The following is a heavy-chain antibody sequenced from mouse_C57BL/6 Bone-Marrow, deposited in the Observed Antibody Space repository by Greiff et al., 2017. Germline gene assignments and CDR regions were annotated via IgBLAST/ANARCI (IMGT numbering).Heavy chain of an antibody. J-gene: IGHJ3*01. D-gene: IGHD5-1-1*01. CDR1: GYTFTSYW. CDR2: IYPGNGDT. Sequence: VQLKESGTVLARPGASVKMSCKTSGYTFTSYWMHWVKQRPGQGLEWIGAIYPGNGDTSYNQKFKGKATLTAVTSASTAYMELSSLTNEDVAVYYCTTYRGFAYWGQGTLVTVSA. CDR3: TTYRGFAY. V-gene: IGHV1-5*01.